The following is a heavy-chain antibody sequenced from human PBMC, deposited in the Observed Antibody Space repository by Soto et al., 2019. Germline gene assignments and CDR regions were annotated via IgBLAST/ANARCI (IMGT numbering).Heavy chain of an antibody. D-gene: IGHD2-2*01. J-gene: IGHJ4*02. Sequence: GASVKASCKAYDFSFTIHGISWLRQAPGQGLEWMGWISLYNGNTNYAQQFQGRVTMTTDTSTSTAYMELRSLRSDDTAMYFCAIYHLELFRFDYWGQGTLVTAPQ. CDR1: DFSFTIHG. CDR3: AIYHLELFRFDY. V-gene: IGHV1-18*04. CDR2: ISLYNGNT.